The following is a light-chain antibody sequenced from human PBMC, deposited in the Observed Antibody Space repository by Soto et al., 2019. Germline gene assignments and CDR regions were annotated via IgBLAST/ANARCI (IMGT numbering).Light chain of an antibody. CDR2: AAS. V-gene: IGKV1-39*01. Sequence: DIQMTPSPSSLSASVGDRVTITCRASQSISSYLNWYQQKPGKAPKLLIYAASSLQSGVPSRFSGSGSGTDFTLTISRLEPEDFAVYFCQQYAGSPRTFGQGTKVDIK. CDR1: QSISSY. CDR3: QQYAGSPRT. J-gene: IGKJ1*01.